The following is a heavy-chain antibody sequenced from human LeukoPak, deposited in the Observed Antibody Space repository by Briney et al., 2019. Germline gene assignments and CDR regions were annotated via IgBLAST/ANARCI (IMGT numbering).Heavy chain of an antibody. CDR3: ARTQCSGSSCKRYFYHGMDV. Sequence: TSETLSLTCTVSGGSISSSSYYWGWIRQPPGKGLEWIGSIYYSGSTNYNPSLKSRVTISVDASKNQFSLKLSSVTAADTAVYYCARTQCSGSSCKRYFYHGMDVWGQGTPVTVSS. V-gene: IGHV4-39*07. CDR1: GGSISSSSYY. D-gene: IGHD2-15*01. CDR2: IYYSGST. J-gene: IGHJ6*02.